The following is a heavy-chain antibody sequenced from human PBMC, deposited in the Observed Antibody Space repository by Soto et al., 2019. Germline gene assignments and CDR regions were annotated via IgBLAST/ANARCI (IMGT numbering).Heavy chain of an antibody. Sequence: EVQVLESGGGLVQPGGSLRLSCVASGFTFTTYAMTWVRQAPGKGLEWVSIISGSGGSTHYADSVKGRFIISRDNSKNPLYLKMNGLRAEDPAVYYCGKPGFGRYCSSTSCVHFDYWGQGTLVTVSS. V-gene: IGHV3-23*01. CDR3: GKPGFGRYCSSTSCVHFDY. J-gene: IGHJ4*02. D-gene: IGHD2-2*01. CDR2: ISGSGGST. CDR1: GFTFTTYA.